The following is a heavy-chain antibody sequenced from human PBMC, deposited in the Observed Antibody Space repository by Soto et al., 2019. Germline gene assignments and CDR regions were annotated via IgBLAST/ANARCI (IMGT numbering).Heavy chain of an antibody. CDR1: GFTFNSHW. J-gene: IGHJ5*02. V-gene: IGHV3-74*01. CDR2: ISNDGSET. Sequence: GGSLRLSCAASGFTFNSHWMHWVRQVPGNGPVWVARISNDGSETIYADSVEGRFTISRDNAKNTVYLEMNSLSVEDTAVYYCVRDRPHNWFDPWGQGTLVTVSS. CDR3: VRDRPHNWFDP.